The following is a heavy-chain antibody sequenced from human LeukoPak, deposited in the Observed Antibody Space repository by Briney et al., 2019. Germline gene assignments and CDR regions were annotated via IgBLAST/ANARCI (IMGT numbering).Heavy chain of an antibody. D-gene: IGHD3-22*01. CDR3: ARDPSNSSGRYWYIDV. Sequence: GASVKVSCKASGYTFTRHGFSWMRQAPGQGLEWMGWISGYNGDTIYAQKFQGRVTMTKDTATSTGYMELRSLTSDDTAVYYCARDPSNSSGRYWYIDVWGRGTLVTVSS. CDR1: GYTFTRHG. CDR2: ISGYNGDT. V-gene: IGHV1-18*01. J-gene: IGHJ2*01.